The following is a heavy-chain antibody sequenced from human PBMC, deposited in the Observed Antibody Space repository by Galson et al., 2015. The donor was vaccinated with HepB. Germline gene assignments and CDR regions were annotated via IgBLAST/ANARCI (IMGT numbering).Heavy chain of an antibody. CDR1: GYNFTNYW. J-gene: IGHJ4*02. Sequence: QSGAEVKKPGESLKISCKGSGYNFTNYWIGWVRQMPGKGLEWMGPFYPRDSDTRYSPSIQGQVNFSADKSITTAYLQWSSLKASDTAMYYCAIAANGYCYFDYWGQGTLVTVSS. D-gene: IGHD6-13*01. V-gene: IGHV5-51*01. CDR3: AIAANGYCYFDY. CDR2: FYPRDSDT.